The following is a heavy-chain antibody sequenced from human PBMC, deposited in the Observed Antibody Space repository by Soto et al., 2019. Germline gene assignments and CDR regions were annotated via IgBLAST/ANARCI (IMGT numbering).Heavy chain of an antibody. D-gene: IGHD6-19*01. Sequence: PGESLKISCKGSGYSFTSYWISWVRQMPGKGLEWMGRIDPSDSYTNYSPSFQGHVTVSADKSVSTAYLQWSSLKASDTAMYYCARNFTVDSSGNWFDPWGQGTLVTV. CDR2: IDPSDSYT. V-gene: IGHV5-10-1*01. J-gene: IGHJ5*02. CDR3: ARNFTVDSSGNWFDP. CDR1: GYSFTSYW.